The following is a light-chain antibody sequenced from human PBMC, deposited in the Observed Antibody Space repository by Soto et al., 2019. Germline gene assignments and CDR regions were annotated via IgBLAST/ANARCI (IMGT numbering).Light chain of an antibody. CDR3: QQYGSSPWT. Sequence: EIVLTQSPVTLSVSPGERVTLSCRASQGLSINLAWYQQGHGQAPRLLIYGASIRATDIPAKFSASGSGTDFTLTISRLGPEDFAVYYCQQYGSSPWTFGQATKV. CDR2: GAS. CDR1: QGLSIN. V-gene: IGKV3-20*01. J-gene: IGKJ1*01.